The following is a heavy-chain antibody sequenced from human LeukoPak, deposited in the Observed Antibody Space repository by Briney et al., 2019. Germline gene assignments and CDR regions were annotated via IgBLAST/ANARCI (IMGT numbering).Heavy chain of an antibody. CDR1: GFSVSSNH. CDR3: AKAPSRSGSYFTPLYFDY. D-gene: IGHD1-26*01. CDR2: IYSGGNT. Sequence: PGGSLRLSCAASGFSVSSNHVSWVRQAPGKGLEWVSVIYSGGNTYYADSVKGRFTISKDNSKNTLYLQMNSLRAEDTAVYYCAKAPSRSGSYFTPLYFDYWGQGTLVTVSS. J-gene: IGHJ4*02. V-gene: IGHV3-53*01.